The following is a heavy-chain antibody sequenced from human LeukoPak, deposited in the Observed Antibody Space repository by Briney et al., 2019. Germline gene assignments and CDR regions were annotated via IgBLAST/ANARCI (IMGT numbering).Heavy chain of an antibody. Sequence: GGSLRLSCAASGFTFSSHWLHWVSQAPGKGLVWVSCINSDGSSITYADSVKGRLTISRDNAKNTLYLQMNSLRVEDTAVYYCAREGRVSGYDFDCWGQGTLVTVSS. CDR2: INSDGSSI. J-gene: IGHJ4*02. CDR1: GFTFSSHW. CDR3: AREGRVSGYDFDC. D-gene: IGHD5-12*01. V-gene: IGHV3-74*03.